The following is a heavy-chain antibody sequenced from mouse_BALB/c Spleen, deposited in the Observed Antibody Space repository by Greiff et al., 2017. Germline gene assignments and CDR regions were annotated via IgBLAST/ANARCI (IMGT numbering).Heavy chain of an antibody. V-gene: IGHV3-2*02. CDR1: GYSITSDYA. CDR3: ATLTGTYAMDY. CDR2: ISYSGST. Sequence: EVQLQQSGPGLVKPSQSLSLTCTVTGYSITSDYAWNWIRQFPGNKLEWMGYISYSGSTSYNPSLKSRISITRDTSKNQFFLQLNSVTTEDTATYYCATLTGTYAMDYWGQGTSVTVSS. J-gene: IGHJ4*01. D-gene: IGHD4-1*01.